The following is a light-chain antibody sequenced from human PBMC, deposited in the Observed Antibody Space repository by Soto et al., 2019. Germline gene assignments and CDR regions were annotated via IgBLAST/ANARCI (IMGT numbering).Light chain of an antibody. J-gene: IGKJ1*01. CDR1: QSISSY. CDR3: QHYNSYSEA. CDR2: AAF. V-gene: IGKV1-39*01. Sequence: IQMTQSPSSLSASVGDRVTITCRVSQSISSYLNWYQQKPGKAPNLLIHAAFNLQSGVPSRFSGSGSGTDFTLTISSLQPDDFATYYCQHYNSYSEAFGQGTKVDIK.